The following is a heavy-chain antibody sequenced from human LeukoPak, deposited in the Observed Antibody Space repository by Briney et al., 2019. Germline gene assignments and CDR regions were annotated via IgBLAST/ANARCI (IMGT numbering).Heavy chain of an antibody. CDR1: GFTFSDYY. J-gene: IGHJ4*02. D-gene: IGHD3-10*01. CDR3: AMAPGGYYFDY. V-gene: IGHV3-66*01. CDR2: IYSGSST. Sequence: SGGSLRLSCAASGFTFSDYYMSWVRQAPGKGLEWVSLIYSGSSTYYADSVKGRFTISRDNSENTLYLQMNSLRAEDTAVYYCAMAPGGYYFDYWGQGTLVTVSS.